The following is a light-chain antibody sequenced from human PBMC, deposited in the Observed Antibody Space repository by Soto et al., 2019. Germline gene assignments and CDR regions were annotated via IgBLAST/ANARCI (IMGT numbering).Light chain of an antibody. CDR2: EVT. CDR1: SSDVGDYNY. Sequence: QSAPTQPPSASGSPGQSVTIPCTGTSSDVGDYNYVSWYQQHPGKVPKLIIYEVTNRPSGVSNRFSGSKSGNTASLTISGLQAEDEADYYCSSYTTSSTRVFGTGTKLTVL. V-gene: IGLV2-14*01. J-gene: IGLJ1*01. CDR3: SSYTTSSTRV.